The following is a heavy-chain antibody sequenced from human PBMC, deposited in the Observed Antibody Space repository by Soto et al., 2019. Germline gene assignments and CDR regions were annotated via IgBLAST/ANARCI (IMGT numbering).Heavy chain of an antibody. CDR2: IYHSGNT. V-gene: IGHV4-59*01. J-gene: IGHJ6*02. CDR1: GGSISSYY. Sequence: SETLSLTCTVSGGSISSYYWSWIRQPPGKGLEWIGYIYHSGNTNHNPSLKSRVTISVDTSKNQFSLKLSSVTAADTAVYYCARGIVGWYQGRYYYGMDVCGQGTSVTVSS. D-gene: IGHD6-19*01. CDR3: ARGIVGWYQGRYYYGMDV.